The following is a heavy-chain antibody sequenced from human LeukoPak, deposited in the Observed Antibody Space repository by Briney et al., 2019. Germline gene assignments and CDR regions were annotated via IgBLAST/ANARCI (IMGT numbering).Heavy chain of an antibody. CDR3: ARGPYSSGWYDVRLGY. Sequence: ASVKVSCKASGYTFTSYAMNWVRQAPGQGLEWMGWINTNTGNPTYAQGFTGRFVFSLDTSVSTAYLQISSPKAEDTAVYYCARGPYSSGWYDVRLGYWGQGTLVTVSS. V-gene: IGHV7-4-1*02. CDR2: INTNTGNP. J-gene: IGHJ4*02. CDR1: GYTFTSYA. D-gene: IGHD6-19*01.